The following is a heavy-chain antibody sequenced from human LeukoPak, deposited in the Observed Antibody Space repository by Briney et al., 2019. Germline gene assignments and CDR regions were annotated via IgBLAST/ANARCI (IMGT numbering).Heavy chain of an antibody. D-gene: IGHD5-18*01. Sequence: GGSLRLSCAASGFTFSSYSMNWVRQAPGKGLEWVSVIYSGGSTYYADSVKGRFTISRDNSKNTLYLQMNSLRAEDTAVYYCAKDAGGYSYGYLFDYWGQGTLVTVSS. J-gene: IGHJ4*02. CDR2: IYSGGST. CDR3: AKDAGGYSYGYLFDY. V-gene: IGHV3-66*02. CDR1: GFTFSSYS.